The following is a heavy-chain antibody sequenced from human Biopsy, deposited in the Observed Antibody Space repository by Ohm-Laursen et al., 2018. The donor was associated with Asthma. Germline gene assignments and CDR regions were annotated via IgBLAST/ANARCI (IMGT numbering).Heavy chain of an antibody. CDR1: GFTFSSYG. V-gene: IGHV3-33*01. D-gene: IGHD3-16*01. J-gene: IGHJ4*02. Sequence: SLRLSCAASGFTFSSYGIHWVRQAPGKGLEWVAVIWYDGSIKYYADSVKGRFSISRDNSKNTLYLQMNSLSPEDTAVYYCARDFSRAIMIGGGREHYFDFWGQGTLVTVSS. CDR3: ARDFSRAIMIGGGREHYFDF. CDR2: IWYDGSIK.